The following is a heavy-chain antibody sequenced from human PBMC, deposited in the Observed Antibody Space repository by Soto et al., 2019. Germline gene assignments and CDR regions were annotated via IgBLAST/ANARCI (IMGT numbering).Heavy chain of an antibody. J-gene: IGHJ6*02. V-gene: IGHV3-30*18. CDR2: ISNDGTNQ. D-gene: IGHD3-22*01. CDR3: AKAYCYDSSGYYDNYYAMDV. CDR1: GFTLSGFA. Sequence: PGGSLRLSCDASGFTLSGFAMHWVRQAPGQGLEWVAVISNDGTNQYYSESVKGRFTISRDNSKNTLYLQMNNLRAEDTAVYYCAKAYCYDSSGYYDNYYAMDVWGQGTTVTVSS.